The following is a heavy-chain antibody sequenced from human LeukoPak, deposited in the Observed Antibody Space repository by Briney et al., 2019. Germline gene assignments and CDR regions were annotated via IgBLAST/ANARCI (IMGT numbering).Heavy chain of an antibody. D-gene: IGHD1-26*01. J-gene: IGHJ4*02. CDR1: GDSISGISYY. CDR3: ARQGAVGATGFDF. V-gene: IGHV4-39*01. CDR2: IYYSGSS. Sequence: SETLSLTCSVSGDSISGISYYWGWIRQPPGKGLGWIGKIYYSGSSYNNPSLESRVVISLDTSRNQFSLKLTSVTATDTAVYYCARQGAVGATGFDFWGQGILVTASS.